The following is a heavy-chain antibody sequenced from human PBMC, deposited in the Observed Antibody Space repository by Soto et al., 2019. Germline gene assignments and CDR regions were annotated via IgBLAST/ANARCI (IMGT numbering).Heavy chain of an antibody. CDR2: FDPEDGET. J-gene: IGHJ5*01. CDR3: ATVPFGEWLSGGWFDS. Sequence: QVQLVQSGAEVKKPGASVKVSCKVSGYTLTELSMHWVRQAPGKGLEWMGGFDPEDGETIYAQKFQGRVTMTEDTSTDTAYMELSSLRSEDTAVYYCATVPFGEWLSGGWFDSWGQGTLVTVSS. V-gene: IGHV1-24*01. D-gene: IGHD3-3*01. CDR1: GYTLTELS.